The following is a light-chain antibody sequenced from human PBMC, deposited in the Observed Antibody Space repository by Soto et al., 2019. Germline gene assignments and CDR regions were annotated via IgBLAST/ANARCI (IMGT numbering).Light chain of an antibody. Sequence: EIVLTQSPGTLSLSPGERATLSCRASQSVSSSYLAWYQQKPGQAPRLLIYGASNRATGIPDRFSGSGSGTDFTLTISRLEPEDFAVYYCQQYGSSGTFGQGTKGDNK. V-gene: IGKV3-20*01. CDR3: QQYGSSGT. CDR1: QSVSSSY. J-gene: IGKJ1*01. CDR2: GAS.